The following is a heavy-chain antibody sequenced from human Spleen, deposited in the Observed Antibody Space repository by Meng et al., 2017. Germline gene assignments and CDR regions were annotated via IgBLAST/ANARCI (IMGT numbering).Heavy chain of an antibody. CDR1: GYSFTSYW. Sequence: GESLKISCKGSGYSFTSYWIGWVRQMPGKGLEWMGIIYPGDSDTRYSPSFQGQVTISADKSISTAYLQWSSLKASDTAMYYCAKDPRYSGSRARDYGMDVWGQGTTVTVSS. CDR2: IYPGDSDT. CDR3: AKDPRYSGSRARDYGMDV. J-gene: IGHJ6*02. V-gene: IGHV5-51*01. D-gene: IGHD1-26*01.